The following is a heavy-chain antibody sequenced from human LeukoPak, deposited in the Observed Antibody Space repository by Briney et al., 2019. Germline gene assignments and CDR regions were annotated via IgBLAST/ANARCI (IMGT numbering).Heavy chain of an antibody. Sequence: PSETLSLTCTVSGGSISSYYWSWIRQPPGKGLEWIGFIYYSGSTNYNPSLKSRVTISVDTSKNQFSLSLTSVTAADTAVYDCARTVRGVERDWFDPWGQGTLVTVSS. V-gene: IGHV4-59*01. J-gene: IGHJ5*02. CDR1: GGSISSYY. D-gene: IGHD3-10*01. CDR3: ARTVRGVERDWFDP. CDR2: IYYSGST.